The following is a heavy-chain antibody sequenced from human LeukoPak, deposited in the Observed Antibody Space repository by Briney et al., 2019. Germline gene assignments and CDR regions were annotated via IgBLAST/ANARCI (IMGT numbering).Heavy chain of an antibody. V-gene: IGHV1-69*01. J-gene: IGHJ4*02. CDR3: ARDPHGDGYNLYYFDY. CDR2: IIPIFGTA. CDR1: GGTFSSYA. D-gene: IGHD5-24*01. Sequence: SVKVSCKASGGTFSSYAISWVRQAPGQGLEWMGGIIPIFGTANYAQKFQGRVTITADESTSTAYMELSSLRSEDTAVYYCARDPHGDGYNLYYFDYWGQGTLVAVSS.